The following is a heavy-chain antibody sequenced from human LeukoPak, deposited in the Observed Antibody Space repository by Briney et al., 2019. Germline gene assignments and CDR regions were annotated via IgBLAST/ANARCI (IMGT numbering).Heavy chain of an antibody. J-gene: IGHJ4*02. CDR1: GYTFTSYW. Sequence: GESLKISCKASGYTFTSYWIAWVRQIPGKGPECIGMIYPGDSDTRYTPSFHGHVTISADKSVSTAYLQWSSLKVSDSATYYCARHMATSAWGLDYWGQGTLVTVSS. V-gene: IGHV5-51*01. D-gene: IGHD3-16*01. CDR3: ARHMATSAWGLDY. CDR2: IYPGDSDT.